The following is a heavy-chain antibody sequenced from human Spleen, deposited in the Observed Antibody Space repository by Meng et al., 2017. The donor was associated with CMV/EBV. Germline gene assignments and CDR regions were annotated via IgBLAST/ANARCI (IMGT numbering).Heavy chain of an antibody. J-gene: IGHJ3*02. CDR1: GFTFSSYE. D-gene: IGHD3-3*01. CDR2: IGSDGRTI. CDR3: ARDKGNDFWSGYYVDAFDI. V-gene: IGHV3-48*03. Sequence: GGSLRLSCAASGFTFSSYEMNWVRQAPGKGLEWVSHIGSDGRTIYSADSVKGRFTISRDNAKKSLYLQMNSLRAEDTAVYYCARDKGNDFWSGYYVDAFDIWGQGTMVTVSS.